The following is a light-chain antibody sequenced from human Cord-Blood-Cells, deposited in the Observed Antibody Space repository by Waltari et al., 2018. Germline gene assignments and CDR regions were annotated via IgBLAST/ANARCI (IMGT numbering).Light chain of an antibody. Sequence: QSALTQPRSVSGSPGQSVTISCTGTSSDVGGYNYVSWYQQHPGKAPKLMIYVVSKRPSGVPGRFSGSKSGNTASLTMSGLQAEDEADYYCCSYAGSYVFGTGTKVTVL. J-gene: IGLJ1*01. CDR1: SSDVGGYNY. CDR3: CSYAGSYV. CDR2: VVS. V-gene: IGLV2-11*01.